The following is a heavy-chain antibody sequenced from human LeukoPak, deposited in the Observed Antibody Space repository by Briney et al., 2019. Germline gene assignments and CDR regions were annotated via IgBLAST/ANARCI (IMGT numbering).Heavy chain of an antibody. CDR2: ISYDGSNK. V-gene: IGHV3-30*18. J-gene: IGHJ4*02. Sequence: GGSLRLSCAASGFTFSSYGMHWVRQAPGKGLEWVAVISYDGSNKYYADSVKGRFTISRDNSKSTLYLQMNSLRAEDTAVYYCAKDRYTHTIEYYFDYWGQGTLVTVSS. CDR1: GFTFSSYG. CDR3: AKDRYTHTIEYYFDY. D-gene: IGHD3-16*02.